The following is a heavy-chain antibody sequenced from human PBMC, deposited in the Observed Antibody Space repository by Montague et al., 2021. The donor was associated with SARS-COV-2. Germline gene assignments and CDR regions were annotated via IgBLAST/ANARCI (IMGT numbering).Heavy chain of an antibody. CDR2: INHSGST. CDR3: ARGRRILLWFGELLSGGDYYGMDV. CDR1: GGSSGGYY. Sequence: SETLSLTCAVYGGSSGGYYWSWIRQPPGKGLEWIGEINHSGSTNYNPSLKSRVTISVDMSKNQFSLKLSSVTAADTAVYYCARGRRILLWFGELLSGGDYYGMDVWGQGTTVTVSS. J-gene: IGHJ6*02. D-gene: IGHD3-10*01. V-gene: IGHV4-34*01.